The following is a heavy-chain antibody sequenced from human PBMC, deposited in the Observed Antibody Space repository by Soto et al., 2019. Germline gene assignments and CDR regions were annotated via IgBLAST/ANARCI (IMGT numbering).Heavy chain of an antibody. Sequence: GGSLRLSCAASAFTFSSYAMSWVRQAPGKGLEWVSAISGSGGNTYYADSVKCRFTISRDNAINSLYLQMSRLRAEDTAVYFCVTGDHADYWGKGTLVTVSS. CDR1: AFTFSSYA. V-gene: IGHV3-23*01. J-gene: IGHJ4*02. CDR3: VTGDHADY. D-gene: IGHD3-10*01. CDR2: ISGSGGNT.